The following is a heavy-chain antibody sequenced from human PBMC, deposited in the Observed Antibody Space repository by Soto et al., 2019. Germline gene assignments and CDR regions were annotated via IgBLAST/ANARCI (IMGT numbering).Heavy chain of an antibody. CDR3: AKLHLCGGDCYSTDAFDI. CDR1: GFTFSSYG. J-gene: IGHJ3*02. Sequence: LRLSCAASGFTFSSYGMHWVRQAPGKGLEWVAVISYDGSNKYYADSVKGRFTISRDNSKNTLYLQMNSLRAEDTAVYYCAKLHLCGGDCYSTDAFDIWGQGTMVTVSS. V-gene: IGHV3-30*18. D-gene: IGHD2-21*02. CDR2: ISYDGSNK.